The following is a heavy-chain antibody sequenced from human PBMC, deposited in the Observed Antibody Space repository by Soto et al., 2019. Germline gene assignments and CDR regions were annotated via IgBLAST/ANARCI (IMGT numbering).Heavy chain of an antibody. Sequence: QVQLQESGPGLVKPSGTLSLTCAVSGGSISSSNWWSWVRQPPGKGLEWIGEIYHSGSTNYNPSLKDRVTISVDKSKNQFSLRLTSVTAADTAVYYCARVSGSYYYGMDVWGQGTTVTVSS. CDR3: ARVSGSYYYGMDV. D-gene: IGHD1-26*01. V-gene: IGHV4-4*02. CDR2: IYHSGST. J-gene: IGHJ6*02. CDR1: GGSISSSNW.